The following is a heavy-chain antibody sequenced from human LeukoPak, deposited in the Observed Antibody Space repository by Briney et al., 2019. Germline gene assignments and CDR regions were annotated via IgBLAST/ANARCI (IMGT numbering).Heavy chain of an antibody. Sequence: PSETLSLTCTVSGGSISSYYWSWIRQPPGKGLEWIGYIYYSGSTNYNPSLKSRVTISVDTSKNQFSLKLSSVTAADTAVYYCARSWGVTGLGFDPWGQGTLVTVSS. J-gene: IGHJ5*02. V-gene: IGHV4-59*08. CDR3: ARSWGVTGLGFDP. CDR1: GGSISSYY. CDR2: IYYSGST. D-gene: IGHD3-16*01.